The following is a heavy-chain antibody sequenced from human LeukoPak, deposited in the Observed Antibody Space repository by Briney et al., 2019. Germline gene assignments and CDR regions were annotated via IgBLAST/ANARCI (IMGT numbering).Heavy chain of an antibody. CDR1: RFTFIYW. V-gene: IGHV3-15*01. D-gene: IGHD6-25*01. CDR3: TTGSSYSGLDN. Sequence: GGSLILSCAVSRFTFIYWMSWVRQAPGKGLEWVGRIKSQKDGGTIDYAAPVKGRFTISRDDSKNTLYLQMNSLKIEDTAVYYCTTGSSYSGLDNWGQGTLVTVPS. CDR2: IKSQKDGGTI. J-gene: IGHJ4*02.